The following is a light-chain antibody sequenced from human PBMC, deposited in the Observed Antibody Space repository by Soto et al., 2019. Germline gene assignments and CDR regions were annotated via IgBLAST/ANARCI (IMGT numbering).Light chain of an antibody. CDR2: GAS. J-gene: IGKJ4*01. Sequence: EIVLTQSPATLSVSPGERATLSCRASQSVSTNLVWYQQKPGQAPRLLIFGASTRATNIPARFSGNGSGTEFTLTISSLQSEDFAVYYCQQYTNWPPLTFGGGTKVEIK. V-gene: IGKV3-15*01. CDR1: QSVSTN. CDR3: QQYTNWPPLT.